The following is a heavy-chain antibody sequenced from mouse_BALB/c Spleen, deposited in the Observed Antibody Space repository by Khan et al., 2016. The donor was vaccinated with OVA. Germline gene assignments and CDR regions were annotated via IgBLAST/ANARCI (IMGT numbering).Heavy chain of an antibody. V-gene: IGHV1S81*02. Sequence: VQLQESGAELVKPGASVKLSCKASGYTFTSFYMYWVKQRPAQGLEWIGEINPNNGGTNVNEKFKSKATLTVDKSSSTAYMELSSLTSEDSAVYYCTRGGYGSPFAYWGQGTLVTVSA. CDR3: TRGGYGSPFAY. CDR2: INPNNGGT. D-gene: IGHD1-1*01. CDR1: GYTFTSFY. J-gene: IGHJ3*01.